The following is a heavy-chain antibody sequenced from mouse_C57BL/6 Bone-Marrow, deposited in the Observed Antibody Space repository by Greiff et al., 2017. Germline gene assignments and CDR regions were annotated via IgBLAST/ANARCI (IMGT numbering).Heavy chain of an antibody. CDR3: ARGEYYEAMDY. CDR2: INPSSGYT. CDR1: GYTFTSYT. Sequence: QVQLQQSGAELARPGASVKMSCKASGYTFTSYTMHWVKQRPGQGLEWIGYINPSSGYTKYNQKFKDKATLTADKSSSTAYMQRSSLTSEDSAVYYCARGEYYEAMDYWGQGTSVTVSS. J-gene: IGHJ4*01. V-gene: IGHV1-4*01. D-gene: IGHD1-1*01.